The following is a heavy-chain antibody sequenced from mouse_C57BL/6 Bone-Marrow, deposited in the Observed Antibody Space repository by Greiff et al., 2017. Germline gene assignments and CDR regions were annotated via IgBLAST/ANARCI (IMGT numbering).Heavy chain of an antibody. D-gene: IGHD2-10*02. CDR3: ARERVWKDYFDY. V-gene: IGHV1-55*01. Sequence: QVQLQQPGAELVKPGASVKMSCKASGYTFTSYWITWVKQRPGQGLEWIGDIYPGSGSTNYNEKFKGKATLTVDTSSNTAYMQLSILTSEDSSVYYCARERVWKDYFDYWGQGTTLTVSS. CDR1: GYTFTSYW. CDR2: IYPGSGST. J-gene: IGHJ2*01.